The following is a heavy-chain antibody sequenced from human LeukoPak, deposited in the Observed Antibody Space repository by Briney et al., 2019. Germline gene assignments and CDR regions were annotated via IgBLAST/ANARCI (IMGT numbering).Heavy chain of an antibody. J-gene: IGHJ3*02. Sequence: SQTLSLTCAISGDSVSSNSTDWNWIRQSPSRGLEWLGRTYYRSKWYSDYAVSVRSRITINPDTSKNQFSLQLNSVTPEDTAVYYCATYAFDIWGQGTMVTVSS. CDR1: GDSVSSNSTD. CDR3: ATYAFDI. V-gene: IGHV6-1*01. CDR2: TYYRSKWYS.